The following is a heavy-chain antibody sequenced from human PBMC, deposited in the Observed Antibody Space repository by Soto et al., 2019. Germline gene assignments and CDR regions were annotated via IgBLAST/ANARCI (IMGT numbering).Heavy chain of an antibody. V-gene: IGHV4-59*01. Sequence: QVQLQESGPGLVKPSETLSLTCTVSGGSISSYYWSWIRQPPGKGLEWIGYIYYSGSTNYNPSLKSRVTISVDTSKNQFSLKLSSVTAADTAVYYCARVEGYSSSWYREFVYYFDYWGQGTLVTVSS. CDR3: ARVEGYSSSWYREFVYYFDY. CDR2: IYYSGST. J-gene: IGHJ4*02. CDR1: GGSISSYY. D-gene: IGHD6-13*01.